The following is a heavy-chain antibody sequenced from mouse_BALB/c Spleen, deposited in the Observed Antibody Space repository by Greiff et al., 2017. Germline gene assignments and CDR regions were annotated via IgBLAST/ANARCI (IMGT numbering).Heavy chain of an antibody. CDR1: GYTFTSYW. CDR3: AKVYDGSYFDV. V-gene: IGHV1S81*02. D-gene: IGHD2-3*01. Sequence: QVQLQQSGAELVKPGASVKLSCKASGYTFTSYWMHWVKQRPGQGLEWIGEINPSNGRTNYNEKFKSKATLTVDKSSSTAYMQLSSLTSEDSAVYYCAKVYDGSYFDVWGAGTTVTVSS. J-gene: IGHJ1*01. CDR2: INPSNGRT.